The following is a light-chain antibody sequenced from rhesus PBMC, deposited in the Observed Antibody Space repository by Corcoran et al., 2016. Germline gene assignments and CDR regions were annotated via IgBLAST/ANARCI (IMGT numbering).Light chain of an antibody. CDR1: ENINNY. CDR2: KAS. V-gene: IGKV1-74*01. Sequence: DIQMTQSPSSLSASVGDRVTITCRARENINNYLNWYQQRPGKAPNLLIYKASTLQSGVPSRFGGRGSGTDYTFTISSLQPEDVATYYCQHGYGTPWTFGQGTKVEIK. J-gene: IGKJ1*01. CDR3: QHGYGTPWT.